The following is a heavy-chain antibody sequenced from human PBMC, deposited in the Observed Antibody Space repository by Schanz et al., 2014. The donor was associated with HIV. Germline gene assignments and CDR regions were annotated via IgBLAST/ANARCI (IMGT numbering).Heavy chain of an antibody. D-gene: IGHD6-13*01. J-gene: IGHJ6*02. CDR2: ISYDGSNK. V-gene: IGHV3-30*03. CDR3: AREIGGQQLTGNQYYYYYYGMDV. Sequence: QVQLVESGGGVVQPGRSLRLSCAGSGLTFSSYGMHWVRQAPGKGLEWVAVISYDGSNKYYADSVKGRFTISRDNSKNTLYLQMNSLRAEDTAVYYCAREIGGQQLTGNQYYYYYYGMDVWGQGTTVTVSS. CDR1: GLTFSSYG.